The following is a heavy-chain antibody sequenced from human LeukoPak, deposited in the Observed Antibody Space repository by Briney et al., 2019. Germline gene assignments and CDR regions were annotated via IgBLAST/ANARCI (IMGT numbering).Heavy chain of an antibody. J-gene: IGHJ4*02. V-gene: IGHV1-3*01. D-gene: IGHD2-2*01. CDR1: GYTFTSYA. Sequence: ASVKVSCKASGYTFTSYAMHWVRQAPGQGLEWMGWMNAGNGNTKYSQKFQGRVSISRDTSATTAYMELSSLRSEDTAVYYCARVDHLNCSSTSCYLYYFDYWGQGTLVTVSS. CDR2: MNAGNGNT. CDR3: ARVDHLNCSSTSCYLYYFDY.